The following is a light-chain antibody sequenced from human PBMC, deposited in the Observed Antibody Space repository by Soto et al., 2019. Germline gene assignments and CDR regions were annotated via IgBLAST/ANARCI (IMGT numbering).Light chain of an antibody. CDR3: SSYRSSSTWV. CDR1: SSDVGGYNY. CDR2: EVS. J-gene: IGLJ3*02. V-gene: IGLV2-14*01. Sequence: QSALTQPASVSGSPGQSITISCTGTSSDVGGYNYVSWYQQHPGKAPKLMIYEVSNRPSGVSNRFSGSKSGNTASLTIAGLRAEDEADYYCSSYRSSSTWVFGGGTKLTVL.